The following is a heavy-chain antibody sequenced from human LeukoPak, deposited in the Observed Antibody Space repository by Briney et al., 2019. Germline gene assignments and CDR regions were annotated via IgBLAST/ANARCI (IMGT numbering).Heavy chain of an antibody. Sequence: SETLSLTCTVSGGSIRSSYYYWGWIRQPPGKGLEWIGSIYDSGSTYYNPSLKSRVTISVDTSKNQFSLKLSSVTAADTAVYYCARDRVSTSPNYFDYWGQGTLVTVSS. D-gene: IGHD2-2*01. CDR2: IYDSGST. V-gene: IGHV4-39*07. CDR3: ARDRVSTSPNYFDY. CDR1: GGSIRSSYYY. J-gene: IGHJ4*02.